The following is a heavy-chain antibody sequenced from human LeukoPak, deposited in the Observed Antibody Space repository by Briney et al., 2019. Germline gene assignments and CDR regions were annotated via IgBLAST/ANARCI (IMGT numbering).Heavy chain of an antibody. CDR1: GGSISSCY. CDR2: ISCSGST. V-gene: IGHV4-59*01. J-gene: IGHJ3*02. Sequence: TSETLSLTCTVSGGSISSCYWSWIRQPPGKGLEWIGYISCSGSTDYNPSLKSRVTISLDTSKNQFSLRLSSVTAADTAVYYCARETRLHSGSYSNDAFDIWGQGTMVPVSS. D-gene: IGHD1-26*01. CDR3: ARETRLHSGSYSNDAFDI.